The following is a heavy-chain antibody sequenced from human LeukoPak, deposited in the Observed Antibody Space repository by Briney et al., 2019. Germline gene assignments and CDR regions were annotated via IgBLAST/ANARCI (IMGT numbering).Heavy chain of an antibody. CDR3: ARAQLNLLVDFGMDV. V-gene: IGHV4-59*01. J-gene: IGHJ6*02. CDR2: INYSGST. CDR1: GGSITTYY. Sequence: NPSETLSLTCTVSGGSITTYYWTWIRQPPGKGLEWIGYINYSGSTNYNPSLKSRVTISVDTSKNQFSLKLSPVTAADTAVYYCARAQLNLLVDFGMDVWGQGTTVTVSS. D-gene: IGHD1-1*01.